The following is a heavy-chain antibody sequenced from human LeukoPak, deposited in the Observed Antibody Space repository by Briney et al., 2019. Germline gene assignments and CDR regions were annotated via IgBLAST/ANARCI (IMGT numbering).Heavy chain of an antibody. CDR3: ARDSTYYYDSSGYYGDYYYYYMDV. V-gene: IGHV3-7*01. J-gene: IGHJ6*03. CDR2: IKQDGSEK. CDR1: GFTFSSYA. D-gene: IGHD3-22*01. Sequence: GGSLRLSCAASGFTFSSYAMSWVRQAPGKGLEWVANIKQDGSEKYYVDSVKGRFTISRDNAKNSLYLQMNSLRAEDTAVYYCARDSTYYYDSSGYYGDYYYYYMDVWGKGTTVTVSS.